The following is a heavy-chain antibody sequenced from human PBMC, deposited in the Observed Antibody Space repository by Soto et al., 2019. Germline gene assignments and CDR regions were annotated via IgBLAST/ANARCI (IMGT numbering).Heavy chain of an antibody. J-gene: IGHJ1*01. CDR3: ARGFPPVPAAMAEYFQH. V-gene: IGHV3-23*01. CDR1: GFTFSSYA. Sequence: GGSLRLSCAASGFTFSSYAMSWVRQAPGKGLEWVSAISGSGGSTYYADSVKGRFTISRDNSKNTLYLQMNSLRAEDTAVYYCARGFPPVPAAMAEYFQHWGQGTLVTVSS. CDR2: ISGSGGST. D-gene: IGHD2-2*01.